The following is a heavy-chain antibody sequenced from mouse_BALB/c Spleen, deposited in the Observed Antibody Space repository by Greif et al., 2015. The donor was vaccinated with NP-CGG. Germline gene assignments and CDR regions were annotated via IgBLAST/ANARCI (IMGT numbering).Heavy chain of an antibody. CDR1: GFNIKDTY. Sequence: SGAELVEPGASVKLSCTASGFNIKDTYMHWVKQRPEQGLEWIGRIDPANGNTKYDPKFQGKATITADTSSNTAYLQLSSLTSEDTAVYYCASGDYDGVGAMDYWGQGTSVTVSS. CDR2: IDPANGNT. V-gene: IGHV14-3*02. D-gene: IGHD2-4*01. CDR3: ASGDYDGVGAMDY. J-gene: IGHJ4*01.